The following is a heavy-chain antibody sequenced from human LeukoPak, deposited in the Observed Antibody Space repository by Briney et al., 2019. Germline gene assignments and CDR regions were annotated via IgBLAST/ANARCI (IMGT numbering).Heavy chain of an antibody. Sequence: PSDPLSLICAVSGYSNQSGYYRGWIRQPPGNGVDWIGSIYHSGNTHYKPSLKRRVTISVDTSKNQFSLKLRSVTAADTDVYYCARHTGDLRFLEWLLDYWGQGTLVTVSS. CDR3: ARHTGDLRFLEWLLDY. D-gene: IGHD3-3*01. V-gene: IGHV4-38-2*01. CDR1: GYSNQSGYY. CDR2: IYHSGNT. J-gene: IGHJ4*02.